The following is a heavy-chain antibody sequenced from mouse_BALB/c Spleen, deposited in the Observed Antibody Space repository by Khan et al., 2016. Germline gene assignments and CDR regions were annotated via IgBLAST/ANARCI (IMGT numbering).Heavy chain of an antibody. D-gene: IGHD2-4*01. Sequence: EVQLQESGPGLVKPSQSLSLTCTVTGYSITSDYAWNWIRQFPGNKLEWMGYISYSDSTNYNPSLKSRISITRDTSKNQFFLQLNSVITEDTATYYCARGMITTFDYWGQGTTLTVSS. CDR2: ISYSDST. J-gene: IGHJ2*01. V-gene: IGHV3-2*02. CDR3: ARGMITTFDY. CDR1: GYSITSDYA.